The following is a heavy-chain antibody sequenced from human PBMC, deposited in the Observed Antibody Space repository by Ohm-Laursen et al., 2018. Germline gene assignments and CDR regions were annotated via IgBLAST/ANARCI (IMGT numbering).Heavy chain of an antibody. CDR1: GFTFSDYY. CDR3: ARIPTPYCSGGSCYWFDP. V-gene: IGHV3-11*01. D-gene: IGHD2-15*01. J-gene: IGHJ5*02. CDR2: IGSSGSTI. Sequence: GSLRLSCTASGFTFSDYYMSWIRQAPGKGLEWVSYIGSSGSTIYYADSVKGRFTISRDNAKNSLYLQMNSLRAEDTAVYYCARIPTPYCSGGSCYWFDPWGQGTLVTVSS.